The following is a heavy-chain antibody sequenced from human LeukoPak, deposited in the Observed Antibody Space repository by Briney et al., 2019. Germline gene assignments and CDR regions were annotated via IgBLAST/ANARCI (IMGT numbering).Heavy chain of an antibody. J-gene: IGHJ5*02. V-gene: IGHV4-39*01. CDR2: IYYSGST. Sequence: SETLSLTCTVSGGSISSSSYYWGWIRQPPGKGLEWIGRIYYSGSTYYNPPLKSRVTMSVDTSKNQFSLKLSSVTAADTALYYCARLARGGDYEAWFDPWGQGTLVTVSS. D-gene: IGHD4-17*01. CDR3: ARLARGGDYEAWFDP. CDR1: GGSISSSSYY.